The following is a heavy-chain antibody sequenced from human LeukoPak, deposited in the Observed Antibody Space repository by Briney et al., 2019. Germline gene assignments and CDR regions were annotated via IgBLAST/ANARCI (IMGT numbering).Heavy chain of an antibody. Sequence: SETLSLTCTVSGGSISSYYWSWIRQPPGKGREWIGYIYYSGSTNYNPSLKSRVTISVDTSKNQFSLKLSSVTAADTAVYYCARLYYDILTGYPQFDYWGQGTLVTVSS. CDR1: GGSISSYY. D-gene: IGHD3-9*01. V-gene: IGHV4-59*08. CDR2: IYYSGST. J-gene: IGHJ4*02. CDR3: ARLYYDILTGYPQFDY.